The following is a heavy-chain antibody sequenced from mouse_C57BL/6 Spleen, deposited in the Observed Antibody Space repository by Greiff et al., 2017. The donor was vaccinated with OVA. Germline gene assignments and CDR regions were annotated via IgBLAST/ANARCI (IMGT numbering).Heavy chain of an antibody. CDR1: GYTFTSYW. Sequence: QVQLKQPGAELVKPGASVKMSCKASGYTFTSYWITWVKQRPGQGLEWIGDIYPGSGSTNYNEKFKSKATLTVDTSSSTAYMQLSSLTSEDSAVYYCAREATDLPSMDYWGQGTSVTVSS. D-gene: IGHD5-5*01. V-gene: IGHV1-55*01. CDR3: AREATDLPSMDY. CDR2: IYPGSGST. J-gene: IGHJ4*01.